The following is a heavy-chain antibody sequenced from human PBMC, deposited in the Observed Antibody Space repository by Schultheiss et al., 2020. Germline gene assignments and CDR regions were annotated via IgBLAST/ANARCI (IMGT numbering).Heavy chain of an antibody. CDR1: GFTFSSYS. J-gene: IGHJ4*02. Sequence: GGSLRLSCAASGFTFSSYSMNWVRQAPGKGLEWVSSISSSSSYIYYADSVKGRFTISRDNAKNSLYLQMNSLRAEDTAVYYCARDEGKLELRQTHWGQGTLVTVSS. D-gene: IGHD1-7*01. CDR2: ISSSSSYI. CDR3: ARDEGKLELRQTH. V-gene: IGHV3-21*01.